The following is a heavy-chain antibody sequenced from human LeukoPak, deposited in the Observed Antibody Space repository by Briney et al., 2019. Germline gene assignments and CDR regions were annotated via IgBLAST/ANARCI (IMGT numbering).Heavy chain of an antibody. D-gene: IGHD3-22*01. J-gene: IGHJ6*03. CDR3: TTGPYYYDSSGYYPLGYYYYYMDV. CDR1: GFIFDDYA. Sequence: GGSLRLSCAASGFIFDDYAMHWVRHPPGKGLEWVSLISWDGRTTHYADSVKGRFTISRDDSKKSLYLQMNSLKTEDTAVYYCTTGPYYYDSSGYYPLGYYYYYMDVWGKGTTVTISS. V-gene: IGHV3-43D*03. CDR2: ISWDGRTT.